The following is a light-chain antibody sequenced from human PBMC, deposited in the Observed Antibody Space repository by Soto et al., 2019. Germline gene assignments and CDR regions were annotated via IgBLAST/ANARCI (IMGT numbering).Light chain of an antibody. Sequence: DIQMTQSPSTLSASVGDRVAITCRANQSIDSWLAWYQQKPGKAPNLLIYKTSNLESGVPSRFSGSGSGTEFSLTISSLQPDDFATYYCHQYKSFSLTFAGGTRVEVK. CDR3: HQYKSFSLT. J-gene: IGKJ4*01. V-gene: IGKV1-5*03. CDR1: QSIDSW. CDR2: KTS.